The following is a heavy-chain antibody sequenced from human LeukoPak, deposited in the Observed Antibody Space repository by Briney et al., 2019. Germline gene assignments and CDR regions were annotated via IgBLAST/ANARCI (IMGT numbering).Heavy chain of an antibody. V-gene: IGHV3-11*01. CDR3: AKEGGDWGEGYFEY. CDR2: ISSSGGTI. Sequence: GGSLRLSCSASGFTFSDSYMSWIRQVPGKGLEWISYISSSGGTIYYADSVKGRFTISRDNAKNSLYLQMNSLRAEDTAVYYCAKEGGDWGEGYFEYWGQGTLVTVSS. D-gene: IGHD3-16*01. J-gene: IGHJ4*02. CDR1: GFTFSDSY.